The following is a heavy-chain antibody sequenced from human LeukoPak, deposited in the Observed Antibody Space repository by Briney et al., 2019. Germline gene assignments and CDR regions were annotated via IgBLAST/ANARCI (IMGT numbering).Heavy chain of an antibody. J-gene: IGHJ4*02. D-gene: IGHD3-22*01. V-gene: IGHV3-23*01. CDR2: ISGSGGST. CDR1: GFTFSSYA. CDR3: ARTNYYDSSGYYWAFDY. Sequence: PGGSLRLSCAAPGFTFSSYAMSWVRQAPGKGLEWVSAISGSGGSTYYADSVKGRFTISRDNSKNTLYLQMNSLRPEDTAVYYCARTNYYDSSGYYWAFDYWGQGTLVTVSS.